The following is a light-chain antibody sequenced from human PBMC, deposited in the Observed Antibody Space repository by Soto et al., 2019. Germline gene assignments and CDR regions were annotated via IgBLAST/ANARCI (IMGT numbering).Light chain of an antibody. CDR1: SSHIGAGYD. J-gene: IGLJ1*01. CDR2: GNG. CDR3: QSYDSSLSAYV. Sequence: QSVLTQPPSVSGAPGQRVTISCLGSSSHIGAGYDVHWYQQLPGTAPKLLIYGNGIRPSGVPDRFSGSKSGTSASLAITGLQAEDEADYYCQSYDSSLSAYVFGTGTKLTVL. V-gene: IGLV1-40*01.